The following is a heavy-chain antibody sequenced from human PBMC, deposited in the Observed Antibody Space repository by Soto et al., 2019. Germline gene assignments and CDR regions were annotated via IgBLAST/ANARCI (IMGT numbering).Heavy chain of an antibody. CDR2: LYYTGKT. CDR3: GSDLSSNANCIDP. D-gene: IGHD2-2*01. V-gene: IGHV4-30-4*01. J-gene: IGHJ5*02. Sequence: QVQLQESGPGLVKPSQTLSLTCSVSGDYIHVGGYYWTWIRQRPGKGLEWMGYLYYTGKTYYKPSLEGRLTMSVDRSKNEFSLRLTSLTAADTAVYFWGSDLSSNANCIDPWGEGTLVTVSS. CDR1: GDYIHVGGYY.